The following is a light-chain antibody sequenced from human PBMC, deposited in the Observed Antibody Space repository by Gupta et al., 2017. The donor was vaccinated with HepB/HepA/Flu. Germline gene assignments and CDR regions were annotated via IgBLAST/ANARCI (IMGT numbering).Light chain of an antibody. CDR3: QHYDSSSRT. J-gene: IGKJ1*01. V-gene: IGKV1-5*03. Sequence: DIQMTQSPSTLSASVGDRVTITCRASQSIRSWLAWYQQKPGKAPKLLIYKASTLESGVPSRFSGSGSETEFTLTISIRHPDDFATYYCQHYDSSSRTFGQGTKVEIK. CDR2: KAS. CDR1: QSIRSW.